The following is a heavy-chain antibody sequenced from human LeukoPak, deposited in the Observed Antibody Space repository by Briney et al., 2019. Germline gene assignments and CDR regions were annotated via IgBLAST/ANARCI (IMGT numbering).Heavy chain of an antibody. V-gene: IGHV4-61*02. CDR3: AKFGQVAGTGGDY. D-gene: IGHD6-19*01. J-gene: IGHJ4*02. Sequence: SETLSLTCTVSGGSISSGSYYWSWIRQPAGKGLKWIGRIYTSGSTNYNPFLKSRVTISVDTSKNQFSLKLSSVTAADTAVYYCAKFGQVAGTGGDYWGQGMPVTVSS. CDR2: IYTSGST. CDR1: GGSISSGSYY.